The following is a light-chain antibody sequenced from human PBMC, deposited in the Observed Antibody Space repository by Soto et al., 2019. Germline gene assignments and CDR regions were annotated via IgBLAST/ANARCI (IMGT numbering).Light chain of an antibody. V-gene: IGKV3-20*01. Sequence: EIVLTQSPGTLSLSPGERATLSCRASQSVNRFLAWFQQKPGQAPRLLIYGASNRATGIPDRLSGSGSETDFTLTITRLEPEDSAVYYCHHYVGSPWAFGQGTKVEIK. CDR2: GAS. CDR3: HHYVGSPWA. CDR1: QSVNRF. J-gene: IGKJ1*01.